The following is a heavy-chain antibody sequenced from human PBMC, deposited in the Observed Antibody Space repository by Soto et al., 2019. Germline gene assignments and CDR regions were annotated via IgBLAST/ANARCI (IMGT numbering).Heavy chain of an antibody. Sequence: QVQLQELGPGLVKPSQTLSLTCTVSGGSISSGGYYWSWIRQHPGKGLEWIGYIYYSGSTYYNPSLKSRVTISVDTSKNQFSLKLSSVTAADTAVYYCAREDHDSSGYYFQHWGQGTLVTVSS. V-gene: IGHV4-31*03. CDR3: AREDHDSSGYYFQH. D-gene: IGHD3-22*01. CDR1: GGSISSGGYY. J-gene: IGHJ1*01. CDR2: IYYSGST.